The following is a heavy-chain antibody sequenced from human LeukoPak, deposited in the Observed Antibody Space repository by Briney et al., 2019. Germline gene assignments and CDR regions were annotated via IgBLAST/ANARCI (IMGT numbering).Heavy chain of an antibody. CDR2: FGGTGDI. D-gene: IGHD3-16*01. CDR1: GFTFSTTA. CDR3: AKDVLRWAFDY. J-gene: IGHJ4*02. V-gene: IGHV3-23*01. Sequence: PGGSLRLSYAASGFTFSTTAMAWVRQAPGKGLELVSGFGGTGDIHYADSVRGRFTISRDNSKGILYLQMDSLRAEDTAVYYCAKDVLRWAFDYWGQGTLVTVSS.